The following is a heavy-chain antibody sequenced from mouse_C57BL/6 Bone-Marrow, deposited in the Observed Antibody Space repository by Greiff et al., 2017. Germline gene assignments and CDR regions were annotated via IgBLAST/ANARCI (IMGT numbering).Heavy chain of an antibody. J-gene: IGHJ1*03. CDR1: GYSITSDY. V-gene: IGHV3-8*01. Sequence: DVMLVESGPGLVKPSQTLSLTCSASGYSITSDYWNWIRKFPGNKLEYMGYISYSGSTYYKPSLKSGNSIVRDTSKDQYYLLLNSLTTEDTATYYWARRGCFEGWGTGTTVTVSS. CDR2: ISYSGST. CDR3: ARRGCFEG.